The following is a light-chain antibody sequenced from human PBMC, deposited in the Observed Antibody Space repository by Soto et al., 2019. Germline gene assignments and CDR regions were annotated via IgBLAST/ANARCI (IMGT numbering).Light chain of an antibody. CDR1: QIVSSSY. Sequence: EIVLTQSPGTLSLSPGERATLSCRASQIVSSSYLAWYQQKPGQSPRLLIYGASSRATGIPDRFSGSGSGTDFTLTISRLEPEDFAVYYCQQYNNWPLTFGGGTKVEIK. CDR3: QQYNNWPLT. J-gene: IGKJ4*01. CDR2: GAS. V-gene: IGKV3-20*01.